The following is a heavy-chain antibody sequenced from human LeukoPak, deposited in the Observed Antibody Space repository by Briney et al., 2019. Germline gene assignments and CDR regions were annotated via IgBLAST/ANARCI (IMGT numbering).Heavy chain of an antibody. Sequence: ASVKVSCKASGYTFTSYYVHWVRQAPGQGLEWMGIINPSGGSTSYAQKFQGRVTMTRDTSTSTVYMELSSLRSEDTAVYYCAREAAAGTGVVWFDPWGQGTLVTVSS. J-gene: IGHJ5*02. CDR1: GYTFTSYY. CDR2: INPSGGST. V-gene: IGHV1-46*01. CDR3: AREAAAGTGVVWFDP. D-gene: IGHD6-13*01.